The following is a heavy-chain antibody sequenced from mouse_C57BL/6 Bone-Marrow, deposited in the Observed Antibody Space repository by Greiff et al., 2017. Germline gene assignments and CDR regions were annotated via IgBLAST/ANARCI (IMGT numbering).Heavy chain of an antibody. CDR1: GYAFSSSW. D-gene: IGHD3-2*02. CDR3: ARGGYSSGSDYYAMDY. CDR2: IYPGDGDT. Sequence: QVQLQQSGPELVKPGASVKISCKASGYAFSSSWMNWVKQRPGKGLEWIGRIYPGDGDTNYNGKFKGKAILTAYNSSSTVYMQLRSLTSEDSAVYFCARGGYSSGSDYYAMDYWGQGTSVTVSS. J-gene: IGHJ4*01. V-gene: IGHV1-82*01.